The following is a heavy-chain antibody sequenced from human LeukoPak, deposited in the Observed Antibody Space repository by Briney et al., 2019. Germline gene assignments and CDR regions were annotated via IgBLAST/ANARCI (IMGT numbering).Heavy chain of an antibody. J-gene: IGHJ4*02. CDR3: TRGSAGVVGAASGVDY. CDR1: GYTFNTYG. Sequence: ASVKVSCKATGYTFNTYGITWVRQAPGQGLEWMGWISAYNGNTNYAQKLQGRVTMTTDTSTSTAYMELRSLRSDDTAVYYCTRGSAGVVGAASGVDYWGQGTLVTVSS. D-gene: IGHD1-26*01. V-gene: IGHV1-18*01. CDR2: ISAYNGNT.